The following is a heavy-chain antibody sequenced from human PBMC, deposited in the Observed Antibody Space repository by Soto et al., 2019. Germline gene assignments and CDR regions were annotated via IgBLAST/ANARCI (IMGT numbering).Heavy chain of an antibody. Sequence: QVQLVQSGAEVKKPGSSVKVSCRTSGGSFTTHSISWLRQAPGQGLEWMGGIIPVFGTVNYAQRLQDRVTITADESTSTAYMDLSSLKSEDSAVYYCARDSRIYCTSSSCHSYFDSWGQGTLVTVS. CDR1: GGSFTTHS. J-gene: IGHJ4*02. CDR2: IIPVFGTV. CDR3: ARDSRIYCTSSSCHSYFDS. D-gene: IGHD2-2*01. V-gene: IGHV1-69*01.